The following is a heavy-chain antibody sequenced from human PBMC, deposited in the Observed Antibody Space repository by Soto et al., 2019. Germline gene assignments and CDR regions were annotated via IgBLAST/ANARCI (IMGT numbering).Heavy chain of an antibody. CDR3: ARDAVAGNYYYYYMDV. V-gene: IGHV3-33*01. D-gene: IGHD6-19*01. CDR2: IWYDGSNK. J-gene: IGHJ6*03. CDR1: GFTFSSYG. Sequence: QVRLVESGGGVVQPGRSLRLSCAASGFTFSSYGMHWVRQAPGKGLEWVAVIWYDGSNKYYADSVKGRFTISRDNSKNTLYLQMNSLRAEDTAVYYCARDAVAGNYYYYYMDVWGKGTTVTVSS.